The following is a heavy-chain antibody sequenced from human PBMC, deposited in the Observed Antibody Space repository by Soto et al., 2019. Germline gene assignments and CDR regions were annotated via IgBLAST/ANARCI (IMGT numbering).Heavy chain of an antibody. D-gene: IGHD6-25*01. J-gene: IGHJ4*02. CDR2: ISSSSTTM. V-gene: IGHV3-48*01. CDR3: ARDYSSVWYFDY. CDR1: GFTFSSYS. Sequence: EVQLVESGGGLVQPGGSLRLSCAASGFTFSSYSMNWVRQAPGKGLEWVPYISSSSTTMYYADSVKGRFTISRDNAKNSLYLQMNSLRAEDTAVYYCARDYSSVWYFDYWGQGTLVTVSS.